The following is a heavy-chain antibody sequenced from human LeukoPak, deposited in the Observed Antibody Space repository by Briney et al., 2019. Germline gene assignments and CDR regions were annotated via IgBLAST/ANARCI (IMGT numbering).Heavy chain of an antibody. Sequence: ASVKVSCKASGYTFTGYYTHWVRQAPGQGLEWMGWINPNSGGTNSAQKFQGRVTMTRDSSISTAYMELSRLRSDDTAVYYCARGVTARGFYYYMDVWGRGTTVTISS. D-gene: IGHD2-21*02. CDR2: INPNSGGT. CDR3: ARGVTARGFYYYMDV. V-gene: IGHV1-2*02. CDR1: GYTFTGYY. J-gene: IGHJ6*03.